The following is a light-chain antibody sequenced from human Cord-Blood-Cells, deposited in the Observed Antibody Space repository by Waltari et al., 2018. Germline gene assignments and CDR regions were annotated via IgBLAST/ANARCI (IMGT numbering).Light chain of an antibody. Sequence: EIVLTQSPGTLSLSPGERATLSCSASQSVSSSYLAWYQQKPGQAPRLLIYGASSRATGIPDRFSGSGSGTDFTLTISRLEPEDFAVYYCQQYGSSPLTFGPGTKVDSK. V-gene: IGKV3-20*01. CDR1: QSVSSSY. CDR2: GAS. J-gene: IGKJ3*01. CDR3: QQYGSSPLT.